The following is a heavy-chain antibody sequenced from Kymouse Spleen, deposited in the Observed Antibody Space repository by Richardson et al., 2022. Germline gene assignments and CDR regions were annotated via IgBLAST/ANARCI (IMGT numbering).Heavy chain of an antibody. D-gene: IGHD6-13*01. CDR2: INHSGST. Sequence: QVQLQQWGAGLLKPSETLSLTCAVYGGSFSGYYWSWIRQPPGKGLEWIGEINHSGSTNYNPSLKSRVTISVDTSKNQFSLKLSSVTAADTAVYYCARGKIAAAGMDWFDPWGQGTLVTVSS. CDR3: ARGKIAAAGMDWFDP. V-gene: IGHV4-34*01. J-gene: IGHJ5*02. CDR1: GGSFSGYY.